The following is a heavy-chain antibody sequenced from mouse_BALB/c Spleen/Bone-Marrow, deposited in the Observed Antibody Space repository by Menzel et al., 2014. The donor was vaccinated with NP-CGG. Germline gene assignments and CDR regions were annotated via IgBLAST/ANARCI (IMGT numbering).Heavy chain of an antibody. CDR2: ISTYYGDV. CDR3: ARLTQGFYYFDY. CDR1: GYTFTDYA. Sequence: QVQLKQSGAEVVRPGVSVKISCKGSGYTFTDYAMHWVKQSHAKSLEWIGVISTYYGDVNYSQKFKGKATMTVDKPSSTAYMELARLTSEDSAIYYCARLTQGFYYFDYWGQGTTLTVSS. D-gene: IGHD3-1*01. V-gene: IGHV1S137*01. J-gene: IGHJ2*01.